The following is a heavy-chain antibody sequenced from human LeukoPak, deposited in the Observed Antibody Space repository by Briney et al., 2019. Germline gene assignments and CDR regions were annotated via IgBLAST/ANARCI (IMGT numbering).Heavy chain of an antibody. V-gene: IGHV4-30-4*01. CDR2: IYYSGST. CDR1: GGSISSGDYY. Sequence: SQTLSHTCTVSGGSISSGDYYWSWIRQPPGKGLEWIGYIYYSGSTYYNPSLKSRVTISVDTSKNQFSLKLSSVTAADTAVYYCARDAGSHHDAFDIWGQGTMVTVSS. J-gene: IGHJ3*02. D-gene: IGHD2-15*01. CDR3: ARDAGSHHDAFDI.